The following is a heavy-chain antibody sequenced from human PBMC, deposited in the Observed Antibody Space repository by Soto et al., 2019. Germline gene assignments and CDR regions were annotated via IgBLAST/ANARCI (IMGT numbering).Heavy chain of an antibody. J-gene: IGHJ4*02. D-gene: IGHD1-26*01. CDR3: ATASGSYYFVDY. Sequence: ASVKVSCKVSGYTLTELSMHWVRQAPGKGLEWMGGFDPEDGETIYAQKFQGRVTMTEDTSTDTAYMELSSLRSEDTAVYYCATASGSYYFVDYWGQGTLVTSPQ. CDR1: GYTLTELS. CDR2: FDPEDGET. V-gene: IGHV1-24*01.